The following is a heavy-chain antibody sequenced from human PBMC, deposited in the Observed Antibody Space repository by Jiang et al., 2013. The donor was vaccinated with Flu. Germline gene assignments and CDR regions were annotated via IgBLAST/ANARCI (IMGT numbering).Heavy chain of an antibody. CDR1: GYTFTSYA. CDR3: ASGXIFQWYYGMDV. J-gene: IGHJ6*02. V-gene: IGHV1-3*01. CDR2: INAGNGNT. D-gene: IGHD2-15*01. Sequence: QSGAEVKKPGASVKVSCKASGYTFTSYAMHWVRQAPGQRLEWMGWINAGNGNTKYSQKFQGRVTITRDTSASTAYMELSSLRSEDTAVYYCASGXIFQWYYGMDVVGPRDHGHRLL.